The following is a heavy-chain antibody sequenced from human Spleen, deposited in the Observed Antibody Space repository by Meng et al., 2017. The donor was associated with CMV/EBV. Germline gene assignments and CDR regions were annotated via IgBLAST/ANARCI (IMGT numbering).Heavy chain of an antibody. Sequence: SCKASGYTFTSYGISWVRQAPGQGLEWMGWISVYNGNTNYPQRLQGRVTLTTDTSTSTAYMELRSLRSDDTAVYYCARVYDFWSPFDYWGQGTLVTVSS. J-gene: IGHJ4*02. CDR3: ARVYDFWSPFDY. D-gene: IGHD3-3*01. V-gene: IGHV1-18*01. CDR1: GYTFTSYG. CDR2: ISVYNGNT.